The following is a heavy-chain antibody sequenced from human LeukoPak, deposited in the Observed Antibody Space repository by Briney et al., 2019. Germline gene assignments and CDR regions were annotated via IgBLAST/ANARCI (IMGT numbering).Heavy chain of an antibody. CDR3: AKDRLTGYNCDFDN. D-gene: IGHD1-1*01. CDR2: ISGSGDSA. CDR1: GFTFSTYA. Sequence: GGSLRLSCATSGFTFSTYAMNWVRQAPGKGLEWVSAISGSGDSAYYADSVKGRFTLSRDNSKNTVFLQMNSLRAEDTAVYYCAKDRLTGYNCDFDNWGQGTLVTVSS. J-gene: IGHJ4*02. V-gene: IGHV3-23*01.